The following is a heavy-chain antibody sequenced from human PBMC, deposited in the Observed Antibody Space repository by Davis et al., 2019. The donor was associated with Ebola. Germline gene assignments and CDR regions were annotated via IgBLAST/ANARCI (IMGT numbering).Heavy chain of an antibody. CDR3: AKGWDSSGWQD. Sequence: SETLSLTCAVYGGSFKSYYWNWIRQPPGKGLEWIGYIYYSGSTNYNPSLKSRVTISVDSSKNHFSLNLRSVTAADTAVYYCAKGWDSSGWQDWGQGTLVTVSS. J-gene: IGHJ4*02. CDR2: IYYSGST. V-gene: IGHV4-34*11. D-gene: IGHD6-19*01. CDR1: GGSFKSYY.